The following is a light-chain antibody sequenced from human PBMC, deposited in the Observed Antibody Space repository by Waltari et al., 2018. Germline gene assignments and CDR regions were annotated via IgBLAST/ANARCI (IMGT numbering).Light chain of an antibody. CDR3: QMYVRLPAT. Sequence: CRASQSGGRSLTWYQQRHGQAPRLLIYDVSTRATGIPDRFSGGGSGTDFSLTISRLEPEDFAVYYCQMYVRLPATFGQGTKVEI. CDR2: DVS. V-gene: IGKV3-20*01. CDR1: QSGGRS. J-gene: IGKJ1*01.